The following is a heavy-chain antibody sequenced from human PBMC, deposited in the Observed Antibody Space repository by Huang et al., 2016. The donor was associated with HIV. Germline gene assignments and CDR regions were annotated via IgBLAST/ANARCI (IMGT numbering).Heavy chain of an antibody. Sequence: EVQLVESGGGLIQTGGSLRLSCAASGFTVSTNYMTWVRQAPGKGLELVSIIYSGGTKYYADSGKGRFTISRDDSENTLYLHMTSLRAGDTAVYYCAKEGDTGAALGYWGQGTLVTVS. CDR3: AKEGDTGAALGY. D-gene: IGHD2-8*02. V-gene: IGHV3-53*01. J-gene: IGHJ4*02. CDR1: GFTVSTNY. CDR2: IYSGGTK.